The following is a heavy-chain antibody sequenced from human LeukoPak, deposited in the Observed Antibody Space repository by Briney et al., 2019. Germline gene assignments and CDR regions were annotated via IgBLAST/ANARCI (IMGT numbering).Heavy chain of an antibody. CDR1: GFTFGDFA. Sequence: GGSLRLSCAASGFTFGDFAMNWVRQAPGKGLEWVAFIRRQASGGTTEYAASVKGRFTISRDDSKSIAYLQMNSLKTEDSAVYYCTRWLTVDRAYDPWGQGTLVTVSS. CDR3: TRWLTVDRAYDP. D-gene: IGHD3-22*01. CDR2: IRRQASGGTT. J-gene: IGHJ5*02. V-gene: IGHV3-49*04.